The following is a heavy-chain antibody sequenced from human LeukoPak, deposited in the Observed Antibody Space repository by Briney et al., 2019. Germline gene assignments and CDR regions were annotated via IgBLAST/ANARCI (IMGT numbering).Heavy chain of an antibody. CDR2: IRHDGSKI. D-gene: IGHD1-26*01. J-gene: IGHJ5*02. CDR1: GFTFSTSG. CDR3: AKGPSGNQFDP. V-gene: IGHV3-30*02. Sequence: PGGSLRLSCAASGFTFSTSGMHWVRQAPGKGLEWVSFIRHDGSKIYYANSVKGRFTISRDNSKNTLYVQMNSLRPEDTAVYYCAKGPSGNQFDPWGQGTLVTVSS.